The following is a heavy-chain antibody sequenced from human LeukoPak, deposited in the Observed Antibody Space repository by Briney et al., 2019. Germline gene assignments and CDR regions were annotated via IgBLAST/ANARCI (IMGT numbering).Heavy chain of an antibody. D-gene: IGHD3-22*01. CDR2: IYYSGST. CDR1: GGSISSSSYY. Sequence: SETLSLTCTVFGGSISSSSYYWGWIRQPPGKGLEWIGSIYYSGSTYYNPSLKSRVTISVDTSKNQFSLKLSSVTAADTAVYYCAGASYDSSGVHWGQGTLVTVSS. V-gene: IGHV4-39*07. J-gene: IGHJ4*02. CDR3: AGASYDSSGVH.